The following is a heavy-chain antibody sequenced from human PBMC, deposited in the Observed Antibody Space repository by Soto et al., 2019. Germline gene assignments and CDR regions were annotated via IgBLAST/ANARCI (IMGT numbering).Heavy chain of an antibody. D-gene: IGHD3-10*01. Sequence: QVQLVQSGAEVKKPGSSVKVSCKASGGTFSSYTISWVRQAPGQGLEWMGRIIPILGIANYAQKFEGRVTINADKSTRTAYMELSRLRSEDTAVHYCAGDRMVRGGNLRDVWGQGTTVTVSS. CDR3: AGDRMVRGGNLRDV. CDR1: GGTFSSYT. CDR2: IIPILGIA. J-gene: IGHJ6*02. V-gene: IGHV1-69*08.